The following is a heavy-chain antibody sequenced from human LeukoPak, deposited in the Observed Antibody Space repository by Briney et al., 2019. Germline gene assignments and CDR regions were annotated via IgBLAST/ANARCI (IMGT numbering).Heavy chain of an antibody. J-gene: IGHJ4*02. Sequence: ASVKVSCKASGYTFTSYGISWVRQAPGQGLEWMGWINPNSGGTNYAQKFQGRVTMTRDTSISTAYMELSRLRSDDTAVYYCARLGVVVAAGDDYWGQGTLVTVSS. D-gene: IGHD2-15*01. CDR2: INPNSGGT. CDR1: GYTFTSYG. CDR3: ARLGVVVAAGDDY. V-gene: IGHV1-2*02.